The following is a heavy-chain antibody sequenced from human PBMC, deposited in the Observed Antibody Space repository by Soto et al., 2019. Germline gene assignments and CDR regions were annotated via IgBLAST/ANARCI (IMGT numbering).Heavy chain of an antibody. Sequence: QVQLVESGGGVVQPGRSLRLSCAAPGFTFSSYGMHWVRQAPGKGLEWVAVIWYDGSNKYYADSVKGRFTISRDNSKNTLYLQMNSLRAEDTAVYYCARGQTGYWGQGTLVTVSS. CDR2: IWYDGSNK. CDR1: GFTFSSYG. V-gene: IGHV3-33*01. CDR3: ARGQTGY. J-gene: IGHJ4*02.